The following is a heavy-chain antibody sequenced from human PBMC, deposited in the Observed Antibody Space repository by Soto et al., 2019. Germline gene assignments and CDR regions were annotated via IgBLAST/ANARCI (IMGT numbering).Heavy chain of an antibody. J-gene: IGHJ4*02. Sequence: GGSLRLSCAASGFTFSSYAMSWVRQAPGKGLEWVSAISGSGGSTYYADSVKGRFTISRDNSKNTLYLQMNSLRAEDTAVYYCAKDPTPIVVVVAATRFDYWGQGTLVTVSS. V-gene: IGHV3-23*01. D-gene: IGHD2-15*01. CDR3: AKDPTPIVVVVAATRFDY. CDR2: ISGSGGST. CDR1: GFTFSSYA.